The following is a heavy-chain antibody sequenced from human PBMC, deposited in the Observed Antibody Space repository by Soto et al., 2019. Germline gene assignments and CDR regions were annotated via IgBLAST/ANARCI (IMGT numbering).Heavy chain of an antibody. V-gene: IGHV6-1*01. D-gene: IGHD4-17*01. Sequence: PSQTLSLTCAIPGDSVSNNSAAWNWIRQSPSRGLEWLGRTYYRSKWYNDYAVSVKSRIIINPDTSKNQFSLQLNSVTPEDTAVYYCARERYGDYGRGTFDIWGQGTMVTVSS. J-gene: IGHJ3*02. CDR1: GDSVSNNSAA. CDR3: ARERYGDYGRGTFDI. CDR2: TYYRSKWYN.